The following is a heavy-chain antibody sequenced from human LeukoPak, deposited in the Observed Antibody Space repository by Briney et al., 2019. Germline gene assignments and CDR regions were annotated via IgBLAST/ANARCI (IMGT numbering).Heavy chain of an antibody. Sequence: SETLSLTCTVSGGSISSGGYSWSWIRQPPGKGLEWIGYIYHSGSTYYNPSLKSRVTISVDRSKNQFSLKLSSVTAADTAVYYCARAAVVSTLRYYYDGRDYFDYWGQGTLVTVSS. D-gene: IGHD3-22*01. J-gene: IGHJ4*02. V-gene: IGHV4-30-2*01. CDR1: GGSISSGGYS. CDR3: ARAAVVSTLRYYYDGRDYFDY. CDR2: IYHSGST.